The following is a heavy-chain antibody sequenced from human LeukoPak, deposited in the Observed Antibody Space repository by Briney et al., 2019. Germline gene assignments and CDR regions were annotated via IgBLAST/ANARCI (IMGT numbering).Heavy chain of an antibody. CDR1: DGSISSISYF. CDR3: ASSAVAGYTYYFDY. CDR2: IYYSGST. D-gene: IGHD6-19*01. Sequence: SETLSLTCTVSDGSISSISYFWGWIRQPPGKGLEWIATIYYSGSTYHNPSLKSRVTISVDTSKNQFSLKLSSVTAADTAVYYCASSAVAGYTYYFDYWGQGTLVTVSS. V-gene: IGHV4-39*07. J-gene: IGHJ4*02.